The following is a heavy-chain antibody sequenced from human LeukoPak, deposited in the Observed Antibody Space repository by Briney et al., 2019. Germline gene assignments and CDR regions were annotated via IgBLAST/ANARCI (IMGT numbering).Heavy chain of an antibody. CDR2: ISAAGSRT. V-gene: IGHV3-23*01. CDR3: TKGLARESRLDS. Sequence: GGSLRLACAASGFSFSSYGMSWVRQAPGEGLEWVSAISAAGSRTYYADSVKGRFTIYSDISRDTLYLQMNNLRGEDTALYYCTKGLARESRLDSWGQGTLVTVSS. CDR1: GFSFSSYG. D-gene: IGHD3/OR15-3a*01. J-gene: IGHJ4*02.